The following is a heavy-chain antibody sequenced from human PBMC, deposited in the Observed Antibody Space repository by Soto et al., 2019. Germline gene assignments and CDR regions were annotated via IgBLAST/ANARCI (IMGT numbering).Heavy chain of an antibody. J-gene: IGHJ4*02. CDR1: GL. CDR3: AGGGSGYYFEY. V-gene: IGHV3-33*01. CDR2: FWYDGTDQ. D-gene: IGHD3-22*01. Sequence: GGSLRLSCVASGLHWVRQAPGKGLEWVATFWYDGTDQYYADSVKGRFTISRDNSKNTLYLQMNSLRAEDTAVYYCAGGGSGYYFEYWGQGTLVTVSS.